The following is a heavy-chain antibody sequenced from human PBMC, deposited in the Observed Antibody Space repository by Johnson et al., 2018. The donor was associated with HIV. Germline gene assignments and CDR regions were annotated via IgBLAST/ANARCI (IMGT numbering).Heavy chain of an antibody. J-gene: IGHJ3*01. Sequence: QMQLVESGGGVVQPGGSLRLSCAASGFTLRSYGMHWVRQAPGKGLEWVAVISYDGSNKYYADSVKGRFTISRDNSKNTLYLQMNSLRADDSGVYYCAKAYCPGCDAFDFWGQGTMVTVSS. V-gene: IGHV3-30*18. CDR2: ISYDGSNK. D-gene: IGHD2-21*01. CDR1: GFTLRSYG. CDR3: AKAYCPGCDAFDF.